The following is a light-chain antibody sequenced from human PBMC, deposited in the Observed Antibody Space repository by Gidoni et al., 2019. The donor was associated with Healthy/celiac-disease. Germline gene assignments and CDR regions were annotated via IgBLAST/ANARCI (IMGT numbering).Light chain of an antibody. J-gene: IGLJ1*01. Sequence: QSALPQPASVSGSPGQSITISCTGTSSDVGGYNYVSWYQQHPGKDPKLMIYEVSNRPSGVPDRFSGSKSGNTASLTIAGLQAEDEADYYCSSYTSSSTYVFGTGTKVTVL. CDR1: SSDVGGYNY. CDR2: EVS. CDR3: SSYTSSSTYV. V-gene: IGLV2-14*01.